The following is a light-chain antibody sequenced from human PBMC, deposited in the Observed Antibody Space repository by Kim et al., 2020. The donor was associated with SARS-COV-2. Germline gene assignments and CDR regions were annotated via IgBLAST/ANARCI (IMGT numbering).Light chain of an antibody. CDR3: MQATQFPRIT. V-gene: IGKV2-24*01. CDR2: RVS. Sequence: ATHSCKSNQSREHRDGTTNLSWLQQRPAQPPRLLIFRVSSRFSGMPDRFSGNGAGTDFTQKIDRVEAEDVGIYYCMQATQFPRITFGQGTRLEIK. J-gene: IGKJ5*01. CDR1: QSREHRDGTTN.